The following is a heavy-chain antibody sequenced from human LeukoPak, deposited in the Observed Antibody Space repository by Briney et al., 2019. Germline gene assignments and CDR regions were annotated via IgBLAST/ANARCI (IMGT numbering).Heavy chain of an antibody. V-gene: IGHV3-66*01. CDR2: IYSGGST. CDR3: ATGYCSSTSCYNPSYCYYGMDV. J-gene: IGHJ6*02. Sequence: PGGSLRLSCAASGFTVSSNYMSWVRQAPGKGLEWVSVIYSGGSTYYADSVKDRFTISRDNSKNTLYLQMNSLRAEDTAVYYCATGYCSSTSCYNPSYCYYGMDVWGQGTTVTVSS. CDR1: GFTVSSNY. D-gene: IGHD2-2*02.